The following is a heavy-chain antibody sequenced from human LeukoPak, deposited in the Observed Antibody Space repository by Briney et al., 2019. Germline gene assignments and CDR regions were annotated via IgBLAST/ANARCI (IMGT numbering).Heavy chain of an antibody. Sequence: GGSLRLSCAASGFTFSSYWMSWVRQAPGKGLEWVANIKQDGGEKYYVDSVKGRFTISRDNAKNSLYLQMNSLRAEDTAVYYCARDQYDFWSGPRFDPWGQGTLVTVSS. CDR3: ARDQYDFWSGPRFDP. CDR2: IKQDGGEK. D-gene: IGHD3-3*01. CDR1: GFTFSSYW. V-gene: IGHV3-7*01. J-gene: IGHJ5*02.